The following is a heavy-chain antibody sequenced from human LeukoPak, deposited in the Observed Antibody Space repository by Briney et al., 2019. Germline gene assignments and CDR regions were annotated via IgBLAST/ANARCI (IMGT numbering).Heavy chain of an antibody. D-gene: IGHD3-16*01. J-gene: IGHJ4*02. V-gene: IGHV4-59*01. Sequence: PSETLSLTCTVSVDSISSYHWSWIRQPPGKGLEWIGYISYSGSTNYNPSLKSRVTISVDTSKNQFSLKLSSVTAADTAVYYCARVGRGDHTWGSYYFDHWGQGTLVTVSS. CDR2: ISYSGST. CDR3: ARVGRGDHTWGSYYFDH. CDR1: VDSISSYH.